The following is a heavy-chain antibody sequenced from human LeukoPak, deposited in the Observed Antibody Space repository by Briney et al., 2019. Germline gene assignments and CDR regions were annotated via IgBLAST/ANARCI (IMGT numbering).Heavy chain of an antibody. J-gene: IGHJ6*03. V-gene: IGHV3-21*01. CDR1: GFTFSSYS. CDR3: ARAGYDYYYYMDV. Sequence: GGSLRLSCAASGFTFSSYSMNWVRQAPGKGLEWVSSISSSSSYIYYADSVKGRFTISSDNAKNSLYLQMNSLRAEDTAVYYCARAGYDYYYYMDVWGKGTTVTVSS. CDR2: ISSSSSYI.